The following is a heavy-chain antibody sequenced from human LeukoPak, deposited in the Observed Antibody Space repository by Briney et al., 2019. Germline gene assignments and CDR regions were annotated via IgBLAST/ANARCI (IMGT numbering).Heavy chain of an antibody. CDR1: GDTFTSYY. D-gene: IGHD3-3*01. CDR3: SGGAASHYSVLRFLPVGY. Sequence: ASVKVSCKASGDTFTSYYMHWVRQAPGQGLEWMGIINPSGGSTSYAQKFQGRVTMTRDTSTSTVYMELSSLRSEDTAVYYCSGGAASHYSVLRFLPVGYWGQGTLVTVSS. CDR2: INPSGGST. J-gene: IGHJ4*02. V-gene: IGHV1-46*01.